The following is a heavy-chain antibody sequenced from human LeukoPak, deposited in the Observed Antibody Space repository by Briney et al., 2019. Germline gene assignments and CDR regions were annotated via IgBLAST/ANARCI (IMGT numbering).Heavy chain of an antibody. CDR2: IIPIFGTA. V-gene: IGHV1-69*13. CDR1: GGTFSSYA. D-gene: IGHD1-14*01. Sequence: ASVKVSCKASGGTFSSYAISWVRQAPGQGLEWMGGIIPIFGTAYYAQKFQGRVTITADESTSTAYMELSSLRSEDTAVYYCARGPEPQVYYYYMDVWGKGTTVTVSS. J-gene: IGHJ6*03. CDR3: ARGPEPQVYYYYMDV.